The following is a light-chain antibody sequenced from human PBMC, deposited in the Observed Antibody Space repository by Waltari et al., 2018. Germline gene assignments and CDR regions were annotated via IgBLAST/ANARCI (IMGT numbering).Light chain of an antibody. CDR1: STDVEGYDP. CDR3: SSYAGGSSLM. V-gene: IGLV2-8*01. Sequence: QSALTQPPPASGSPGQSIPISCTGISTDVEGYDPFFWYQQHPGKAPKLLIYEVTKRPSGVPDRFSGSKSDNTASLAVSGLQAEDEADYYCSSYAGGSSLMFGGGTKLTVL. J-gene: IGLJ3*02. CDR2: EVT.